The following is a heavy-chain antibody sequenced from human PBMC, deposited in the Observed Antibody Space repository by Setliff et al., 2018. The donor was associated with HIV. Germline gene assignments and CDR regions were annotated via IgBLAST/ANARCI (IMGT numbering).Heavy chain of an antibody. Sequence: SETLSLTCAVYGGSFSGYYWSWIRQPPGKGLEWIEEINHSGSTNYNPPLKSRVTVSVDTSKNQFSLKLNSVTAADTAVDYCRIVPAAINYFDYWGQGTLVTVSS. V-gene: IGHV4-34*01. CDR1: GGSFSGYY. D-gene: IGHD2-2*02. CDR3: RIVPAAINYFDY. CDR2: INHSGST. J-gene: IGHJ4*02.